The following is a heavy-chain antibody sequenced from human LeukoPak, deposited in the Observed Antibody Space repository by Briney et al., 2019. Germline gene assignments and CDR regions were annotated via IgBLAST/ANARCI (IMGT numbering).Heavy chain of an antibody. Sequence: PGGSLRLSCAASGFTFSVYAMSWVRQAPGKGLEWVSGISGSGANTHYADSVKGRFTISRDSSKNTLYLQMNSLRAEDTATYYCAKDASGSYCPDYWGQGTPVTVSS. D-gene: IGHD1-26*01. V-gene: IGHV3-23*01. CDR1: GFTFSVYA. CDR3: AKDASGSYCPDY. CDR2: ISGSGANT. J-gene: IGHJ4*02.